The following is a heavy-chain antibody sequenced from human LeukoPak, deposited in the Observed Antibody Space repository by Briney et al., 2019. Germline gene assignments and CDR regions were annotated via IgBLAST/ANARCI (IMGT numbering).Heavy chain of an antibody. CDR2: ISSNGVKT. CDR1: GFTFSAYA. J-gene: IGHJ4*02. CDR3: AKAGSGWEVFDY. Sequence: GGSLRLSCSVSGFTFSAYAMHWVRQAPGRGLQYVSSISSNGVKTYYADSVKGRFIISRDNSKNTLYLQMNSLRPEDTAVYYCAKAGSGWEVFDYWGQGTLVTVSS. V-gene: IGHV3-64*04. D-gene: IGHD6-19*01.